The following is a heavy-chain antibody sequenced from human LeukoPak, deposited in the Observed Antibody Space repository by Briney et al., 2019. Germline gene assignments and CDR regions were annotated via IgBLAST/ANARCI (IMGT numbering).Heavy chain of an antibody. J-gene: IGHJ4*02. D-gene: IGHD3-10*01. CDR1: GFTFSTYW. CDR2: INGDGSTT. V-gene: IGHV3-74*03. CDR3: ARDYAGSPDY. Sequence: GGSLRLSCTASGFTFSTYWINWVRQSPGKGLVWVALINGDGSTTTHADSVKRRFTISRDNAKNTAYLQMNSVRDEDTAVYFCARDYAGSPDYWGQGTLVTVSA.